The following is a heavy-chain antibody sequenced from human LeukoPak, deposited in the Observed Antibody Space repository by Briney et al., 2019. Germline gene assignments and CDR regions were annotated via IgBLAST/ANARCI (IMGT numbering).Heavy chain of an antibody. D-gene: IGHD2-15*01. V-gene: IGHV4-34*01. CDR3: ATIGYCSGGSCYAAGLGY. Sequence: SETLSLTCAVYGGSFSGYYWSWIRQPPGKGLEWIGEINDSGSTNYNPALKSRVTISVDKSKNQFSLKLSSVTGADTAVYYCATIGYCSGGSCYAAGLGYWGQGTLVTVSS. CDR1: GGSFSGYY. CDR2: INDSGST. J-gene: IGHJ4*02.